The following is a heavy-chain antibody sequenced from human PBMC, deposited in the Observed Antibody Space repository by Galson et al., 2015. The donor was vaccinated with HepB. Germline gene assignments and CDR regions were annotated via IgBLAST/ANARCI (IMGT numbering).Heavy chain of an antibody. Sequence: VKVSCKVSGYTFTDYYMHWVQQAPGKGLEWMGLVDGDDGETIYAEKFQGRVTITADTSTDTAYMELSSLRSEGTAVYYCATVAKLRFLEWSADWFDHWGQGTLVTVSS. D-gene: IGHD3-3*01. CDR1: GYTFTDYY. J-gene: IGHJ5*02. V-gene: IGHV1-69-2*01. CDR3: ATVAKLRFLEWSADWFDH. CDR2: VDGDDGET.